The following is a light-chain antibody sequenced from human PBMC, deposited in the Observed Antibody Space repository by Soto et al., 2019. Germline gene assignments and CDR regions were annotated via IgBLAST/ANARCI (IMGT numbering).Light chain of an antibody. CDR3: QQCYMGWT. CDR1: QSIGRF. V-gene: IGKV1-5*01. Sequence: DIKMNQSPSTLSATVGDRVTITCRASQSIGRFLAWYQRQPVKAPKLLIYDASTLESGVPSRFSGTGSGTEFTFSITSLQPEDFGTYYCQQCYMGWTFGQGANVDI. J-gene: IGKJ1*01. CDR2: DAS.